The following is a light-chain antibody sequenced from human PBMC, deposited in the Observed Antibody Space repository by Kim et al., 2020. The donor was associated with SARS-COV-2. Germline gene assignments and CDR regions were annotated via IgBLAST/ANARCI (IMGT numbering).Light chain of an antibody. CDR1: QDISNY. Sequence: ASVGDSFTIACRASQDISNYLAWYQQKPGKVPALLVYGASVLQSGVPARFSGSRSGTDFTLTISSLQPEDVATYYCQKYNSPPLTFGPGTKVDIK. CDR2: GAS. V-gene: IGKV1-27*01. J-gene: IGKJ3*01. CDR3: QKYNSPPLT.